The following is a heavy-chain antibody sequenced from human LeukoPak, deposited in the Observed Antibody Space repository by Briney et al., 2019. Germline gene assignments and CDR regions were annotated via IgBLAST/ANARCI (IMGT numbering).Heavy chain of an antibody. D-gene: IGHD3-22*01. Sequence: ASVKVSCKASGYTFTSYGISWVRQAPGQGLEWMGWISAYNGNTNYAQKLQGRVTMTTDTSTSTAYMELRSLRSDDTAVYYCARDVGTTMIVVVTPIFDYWGQGTLVTVSS. CDR2: ISAYNGNT. CDR1: GYTFTSYG. V-gene: IGHV1-18*01. CDR3: ARDVGTTMIVVVTPIFDY. J-gene: IGHJ4*02.